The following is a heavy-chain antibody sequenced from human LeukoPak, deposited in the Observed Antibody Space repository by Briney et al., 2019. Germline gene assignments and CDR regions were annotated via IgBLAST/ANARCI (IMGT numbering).Heavy chain of an antibody. V-gene: IGHV3-7*01. CDR2: MNIDGSEK. J-gene: IGHJ2*01. D-gene: IGHD5-24*01. Sequence: HSGGSLRLSCAASGFTFSNYWMGWVRQAPGKRPEWVANMNIDGSEKYYADSVKGRFTISRDNAKNSLYLQMNSLRAEDTAVYYCARRDGYNWYFDLWGRGTLVTVSS. CDR3: ARRDGYNWYFDL. CDR1: GFTFSNYW.